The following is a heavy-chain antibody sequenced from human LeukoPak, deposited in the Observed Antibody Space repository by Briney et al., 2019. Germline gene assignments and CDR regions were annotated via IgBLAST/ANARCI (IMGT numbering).Heavy chain of an antibody. Sequence: PSETLSLTCTVSGGSISSSSYYWSWIRQPPGKGLEWIGEINHSGSTNYNPSLKSRVTISVDTSKNQFSLKLSSVTAADTAVYYCARVYEGEMATSSPRKWFDPWGQGTLVTVSS. D-gene: IGHD5-24*01. CDR3: ARVYEGEMATSSPRKWFDP. CDR1: GGSISSSSYY. J-gene: IGHJ5*02. V-gene: IGHV4-39*07. CDR2: INHSGST.